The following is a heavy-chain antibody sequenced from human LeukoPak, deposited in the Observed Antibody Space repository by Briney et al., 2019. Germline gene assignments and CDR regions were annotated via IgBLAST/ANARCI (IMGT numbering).Heavy chain of an antibody. J-gene: IGHJ3*02. D-gene: IGHD3-10*01. V-gene: IGHV3-23*01. Sequence: GGSLRLSCAASGFTFSSYAMTWVRQAPGKGREWISAIVGSGCDPYYADSVKGRFTISRDNSKNTLYLQMNSLRAADTAVYYCARPGGYAFDIWGQGTMVTVSS. CDR2: IVGSGCDP. CDR1: GFTFSSYA. CDR3: ARPGGYAFDI.